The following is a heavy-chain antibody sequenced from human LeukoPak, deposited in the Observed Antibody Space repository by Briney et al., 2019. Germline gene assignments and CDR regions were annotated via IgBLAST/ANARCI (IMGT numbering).Heavy chain of an antibody. J-gene: IGHJ4*02. CDR2: ISSSGSTI. V-gene: IGHV3-48*03. Sequence: GGSLRLSCAASGFTFSSYEMNWVRQAPGKGLEWVSYISSSGSTIYYADSVKGRFTISRDNAKNSLYLQMNSLRAEDTAVYYCARVLPYNWNDYFDYWGQGTLVTVSS. D-gene: IGHD1-1*01. CDR1: GFTFSSYE. CDR3: ARVLPYNWNDYFDY.